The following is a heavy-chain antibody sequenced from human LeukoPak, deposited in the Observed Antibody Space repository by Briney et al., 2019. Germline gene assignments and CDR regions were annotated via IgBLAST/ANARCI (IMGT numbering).Heavy chain of an antibody. Sequence: PSEILSLTCTVSGGSISSSSYYWGWIRQPPGKGLEWIGSIYYSGSTYYNPSLKSRVTISVDTSKNQFSLKLSSVTAADTAVYYCARDFWSGYSLDWFDPWGQGTLVTVSS. CDR1: GGSISSSSYY. J-gene: IGHJ5*02. D-gene: IGHD3-3*01. CDR2: IYYSGST. CDR3: ARDFWSGYSLDWFDP. V-gene: IGHV4-39*02.